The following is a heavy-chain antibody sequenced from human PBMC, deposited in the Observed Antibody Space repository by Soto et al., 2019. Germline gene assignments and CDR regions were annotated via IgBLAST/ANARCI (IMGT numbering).Heavy chain of an antibody. J-gene: IGHJ4*02. D-gene: IGHD3-16*02. Sequence: QVQLVESGGGVVQPGRSLRLSCAASGFTFSSYGMHWVRQAPGKGLEWVAVIWYDGSNKYYADSVKGRFTISRDNSKNTLYLQMNSLRAEDTAVYYCARPMTFGGVIVPFDYWGKGTLVTVSS. CDR3: ARPMTFGGVIVPFDY. CDR1: GFTFSSYG. CDR2: IWYDGSNK. V-gene: IGHV3-33*01.